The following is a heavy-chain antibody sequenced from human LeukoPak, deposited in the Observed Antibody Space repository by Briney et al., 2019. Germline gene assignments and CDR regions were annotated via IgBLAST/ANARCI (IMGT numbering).Heavy chain of an antibody. CDR1: GFTFTAYH. Sequence: GASVKVSCKASGFTFTAYHIHWVRQARGQGLEWMGWINPNSGGTNYAQKFQGRVIMTRDTSINTAYMELRRLRYDDTAMYFCARESFSGSGGLNWFAPWGQGTLVTVSA. V-gene: IGHV1-2*02. CDR2: INPNSGGT. D-gene: IGHD3-10*01. CDR3: ARESFSGSGGLNWFAP. J-gene: IGHJ5*02.